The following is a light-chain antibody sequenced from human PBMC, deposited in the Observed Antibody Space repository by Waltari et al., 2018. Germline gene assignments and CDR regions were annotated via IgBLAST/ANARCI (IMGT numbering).Light chain of an antibody. J-gene: IGLJ3*02. CDR2: EDN. V-gene: IGLV1-51*01. Sequence: QSVLTQPPSVSAAPGQKVTISCSGSTPNIGKNYVSCYQQFPGTAPKLLIYEDNRRPSGIPDRFSGSKSGASATLGITGLQTGDEANYYCGTWDSSLGIGVLGGGTRVTVL. CDR1: TPNIGKNY. CDR3: GTWDSSLGIGV.